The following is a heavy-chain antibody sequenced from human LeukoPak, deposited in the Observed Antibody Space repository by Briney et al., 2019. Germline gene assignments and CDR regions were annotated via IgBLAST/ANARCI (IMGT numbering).Heavy chain of an antibody. D-gene: IGHD3-22*01. CDR3: AYLDSSGFYYGRLRY. CDR2: TSAGGDIT. V-gene: IGHV3-23*01. CDR1: GFTVSSNY. Sequence: GGSLRLSCAASGFTVSSNYMSWVRQAPGKGLESVSSTSAGGDITHYAESVKGRFTISRDNSKSTLYLQMNSLRAEDTAIYFCAYLDSSGFYYGRLRYWGQGTPVTVSS. J-gene: IGHJ4*02.